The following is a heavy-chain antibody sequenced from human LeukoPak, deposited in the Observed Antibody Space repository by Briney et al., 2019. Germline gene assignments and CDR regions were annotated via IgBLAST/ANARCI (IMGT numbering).Heavy chain of an antibody. J-gene: IGHJ4*02. D-gene: IGHD1-26*01. CDR1: GYTFTSYG. CDR3: ARDSGSFTPVDY. V-gene: IGHV1-18*01. Sequence: ASVKVSCKASGYTFTSYGISWVRQAPGQGLEWMGWISTYNGNTNNAQRLQGRVTMTTDTFTSTAYMELRSLRSDDTAVYYCARDSGSFTPVDYWGQGTLVTVSS. CDR2: ISTYNGNT.